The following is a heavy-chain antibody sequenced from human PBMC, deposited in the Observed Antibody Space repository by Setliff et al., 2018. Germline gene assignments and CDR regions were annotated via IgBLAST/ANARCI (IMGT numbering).Heavy chain of an antibody. CDR1: GSTFSSYW. CDR3: ARNWATAQHYYYGMDV. J-gene: IGHJ6*02. V-gene: IGHV3-74*01. CDR2: INSDGSST. D-gene: IGHD2-21*02. Sequence: PGGSLRLSCAASGSTFSSYWMHWVRQAPGKGLVWVSRINSDGSSTSYADSVKGRFTISRDNAKNTLYLQMNSLRAEDTAVYYCARNWATAQHYYYGMDVWGQGTTVTVSS.